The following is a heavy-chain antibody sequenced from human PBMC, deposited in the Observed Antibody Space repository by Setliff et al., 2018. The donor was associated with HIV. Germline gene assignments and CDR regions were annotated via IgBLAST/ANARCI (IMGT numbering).Heavy chain of an antibody. D-gene: IGHD1-7*01. Sequence: SETLSLTCTVSGGSISSHYWSWIRQPPGKGLEWIGYIYYSGSTNYNPSLKSRVTISVDTSKNQFSLKLSSVTAADTAVYYCATYNWNFIVGYWGQGTLVTVSS. CDR2: IYYSGST. V-gene: IGHV4-59*11. J-gene: IGHJ4*02. CDR3: ATYNWNFIVGY. CDR1: GGSISSHY.